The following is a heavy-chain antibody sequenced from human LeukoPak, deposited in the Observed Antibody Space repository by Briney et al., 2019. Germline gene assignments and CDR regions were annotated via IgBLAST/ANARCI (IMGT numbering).Heavy chain of an antibody. Sequence: SGTLSLTCAVSGVSISSSNWWSWVRQPPGKGLGWIGEIYHSGSTNYNPSLKSRVTISVDKSKNQFSLKLSSVTAADTAVYYCASTIRDGYNSEGIDYWGQGTLVTVSS. CDR2: IYHSGST. D-gene: IGHD5-24*01. CDR1: GVSISSSNW. J-gene: IGHJ4*02. CDR3: ASTIRDGYNSEGIDY. V-gene: IGHV4-4*02.